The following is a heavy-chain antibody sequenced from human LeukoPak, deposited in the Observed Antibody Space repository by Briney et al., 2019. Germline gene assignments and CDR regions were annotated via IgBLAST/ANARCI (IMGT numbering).Heavy chain of an antibody. J-gene: IGHJ6*02. D-gene: IGHD4-17*01. CDR3: ARDPPYGDSDNYYYGMDV. CDR1: GFTFSGYS. Sequence: GGSLRLSCAASGFTFSGYSMNWVRQAPGKGLEWVSYISSSSSTIYYADSVKGRFTISRDNAKNSLYLQMNSLRAEDTAVYYCARDPPYGDSDNYYYGMDVWGQGTTVTVSS. CDR2: ISSSSSTI. V-gene: IGHV3-48*01.